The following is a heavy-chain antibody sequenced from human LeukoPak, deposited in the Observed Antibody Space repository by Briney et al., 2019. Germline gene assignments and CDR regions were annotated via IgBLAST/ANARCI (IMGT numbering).Heavy chain of an antibody. CDR1: GGSISSGGYY. Sequence: SETLSLTCTVSGGSISSGGYYWSWISQHPGKGLEWLGYIYYSWNTYYNPSLKSRVTISVDTSKNQFSLKLSSVTAADTAVYYCARGDQLLSTYDYWGQGTLVTVSS. CDR2: IYYSWNT. J-gene: IGHJ4*02. D-gene: IGHD2-2*01. V-gene: IGHV4-31*03. CDR3: ARGDQLLSTYDY.